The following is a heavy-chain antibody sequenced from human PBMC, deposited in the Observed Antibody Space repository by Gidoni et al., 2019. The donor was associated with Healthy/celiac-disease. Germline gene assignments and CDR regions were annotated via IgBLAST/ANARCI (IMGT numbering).Heavy chain of an antibody. J-gene: IGHJ4*02. CDR3: ARDPARGYSYGYGDY. CDR2: IWYDGSNK. D-gene: IGHD5-18*01. V-gene: IGHV3-33*01. CDR1: GFTFRSYG. Sequence: QVQLVESGGGVVQPGRSLRLSWAASGFTFRSYGMHWVRQAPGKGLEWVAVIWYDGSNKYYADSVKGRFTISRDNSKNTLYLQINSLRAEDTAVYYCARDPARGYSYGYGDYWGQGTLVTVSS.